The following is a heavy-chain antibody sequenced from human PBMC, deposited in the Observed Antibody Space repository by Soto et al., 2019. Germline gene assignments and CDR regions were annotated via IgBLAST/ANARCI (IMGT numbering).Heavy chain of an antibody. CDR3: ATIVGANDY. D-gene: IGHD1-26*01. Sequence: SETLSLTCTVSGGSIYTYSWTWLRQPAGKGLEWIGHIYSSGSANYNPPLKSRVSMSVDTSKNQFSLKLNSVTAADTAVYYCATIVGANDYWGQGALVTAPQ. CDR1: GGSIYTYS. V-gene: IGHV4-4*07. J-gene: IGHJ4*02. CDR2: IYSSGSA.